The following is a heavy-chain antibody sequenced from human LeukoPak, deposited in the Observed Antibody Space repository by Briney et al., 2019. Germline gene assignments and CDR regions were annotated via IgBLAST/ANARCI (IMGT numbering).Heavy chain of an antibody. CDR3: ARDLYY. CDR1: GFTFSSHW. J-gene: IGHJ4*02. Sequence: GGSLRLSCAASGFTFSSHWMNWVRRAPGKGLEWVAIINQDGGRIGYGDSVKGRFTISRDNAKNSLYLQMNSLRAEDTAVYYCARDLYYWGQGTLVTVSS. CDR2: INQDGGRI. D-gene: IGHD2/OR15-2a*01. V-gene: IGHV3-7*03.